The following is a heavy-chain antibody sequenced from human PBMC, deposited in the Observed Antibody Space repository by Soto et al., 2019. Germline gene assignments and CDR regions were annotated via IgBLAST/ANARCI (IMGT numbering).Heavy chain of an antibody. CDR2: ISYDGSNK. Sequence: QVQLVESGGGVVQPGRSLRLSCAASGFTFSSYGMHWVRQAPGKGLEWVAVISYDGSNKYYADSVKGRFTISRDNSKNTLYLQMNSLRAEDTAVYYCAKDVRSLYSLDYWGQGTLVTVSS. CDR3: AKDVRSLYSLDY. D-gene: IGHD3-16*02. CDR1: GFTFSSYG. J-gene: IGHJ4*02. V-gene: IGHV3-30*18.